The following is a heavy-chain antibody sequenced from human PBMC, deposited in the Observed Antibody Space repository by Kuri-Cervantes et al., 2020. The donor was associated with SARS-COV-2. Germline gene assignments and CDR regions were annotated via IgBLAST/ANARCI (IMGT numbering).Heavy chain of an antibody. J-gene: IGHJ4*02. CDR1: RGSVSSGSYY. CDR3: ARGHLGIDY. V-gene: IGHV4-61*01. CDR2: IYYSGST. Sequence: GSLRLSCAVSRGSVSSGSYYWSWIRQPPGKGLEWIGYIYYSGSTNYNPSLKSRVTISVDTSKNQFSLKLSSVTAADTAVYYCARGHLGIDYWGQGTLVTVSS. D-gene: IGHD1-26*01.